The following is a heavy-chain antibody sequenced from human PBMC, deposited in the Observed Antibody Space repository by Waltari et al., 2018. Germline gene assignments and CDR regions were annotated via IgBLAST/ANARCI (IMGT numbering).Heavy chain of an antibody. CDR3: ARGSGDLDI. CDR2: MNTNSGNT. V-gene: IGHV1-8*03. Sequence: QVQLEQSGAEMVKPGASVRVSCKASGYSFRRSDISWVRQAPGQGLEWMGWMNTNSGNTGYAEKFHGRVTITRNTSINTAYMDLSGLRSEDTAVYYCARGSGDLDIWGQGTMVTVSS. J-gene: IGHJ3*02. CDR1: GYSFRRSD. D-gene: IGHD2-21*01.